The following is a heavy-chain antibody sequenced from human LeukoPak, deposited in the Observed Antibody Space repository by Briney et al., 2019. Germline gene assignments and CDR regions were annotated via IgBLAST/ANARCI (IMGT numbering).Heavy chain of an antibody. V-gene: IGHV4-61*02. D-gene: IGHD2-2*01. CDR1: GGSISSGSYY. CDR2: IYTSGST. Sequence: SETLSLTCTVSGGSISSGSYYWSWIRQPAGKGLEWIGRIYTSGSTNYNPSLKSRVTISVDTSKNQFSLKLSSVTAADTAVYYCARDSQLGIRSDWGQGTLVTASS. J-gene: IGHJ4*02. CDR3: ARDSQLGIRSD.